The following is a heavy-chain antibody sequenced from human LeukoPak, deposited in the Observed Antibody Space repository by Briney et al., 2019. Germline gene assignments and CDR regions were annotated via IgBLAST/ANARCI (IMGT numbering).Heavy chain of an antibody. V-gene: IGHV3-9*01. J-gene: IGHJ4*02. CDR1: GFTFDDYA. Sequence: GRSLRLSCAASGFTFDDYAMHWVRQAPGKGLEWVSGISWNSGSIGYADSVKGRFTISRDNAKNSLYLQMNSLRAEDTALYYCANGIYFDYWGQGTLVTVSS. CDR3: ANGIYFDY. CDR2: ISWNSGSI.